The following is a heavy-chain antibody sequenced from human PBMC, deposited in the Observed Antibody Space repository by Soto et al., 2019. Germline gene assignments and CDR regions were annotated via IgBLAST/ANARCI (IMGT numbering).Heavy chain of an antibody. CDR3: ARKKRGRSDDGSYYFAMDV. Sequence: NPSETLSLTCAVSGGSFSGYFWSWIRQPPGKGLEWMGEINHSGTTNFNPSLKSRLTMSVDTSKNQFSLKLSSVTAADTGVFYCARKKRGRSDDGSYYFAMDVWGQGTTVTVSS. D-gene: IGHD3-3*01. V-gene: IGHV4-34*01. CDR1: GGSFSGYF. J-gene: IGHJ6*02. CDR2: INHSGTT.